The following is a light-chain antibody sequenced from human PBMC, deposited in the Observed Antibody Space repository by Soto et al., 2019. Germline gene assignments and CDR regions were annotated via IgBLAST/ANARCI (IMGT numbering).Light chain of an antibody. CDR3: VQGLQTPLT. CDR1: QSLLDSSGYNY. J-gene: IGKJ4*01. CDR2: LGS. V-gene: IGKV2-28*01. Sequence: DIVMTQSPLSLPVTPGEPASISCRSSQSLLDSSGYNYLDWYLQKPGQSPQLLIYLGSNRASGVPDRFSGSGSGTEFTLKISRVEAEDVGVYYCVQGLQTPLTFGGGTKVEIK.